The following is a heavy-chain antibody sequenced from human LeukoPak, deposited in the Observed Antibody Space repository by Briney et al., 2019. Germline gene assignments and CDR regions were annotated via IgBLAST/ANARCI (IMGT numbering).Heavy chain of an antibody. D-gene: IGHD3-9*01. CDR3: ARDHWLFSSKTWYYYGMDV. Sequence: PSETLSLTCVISGGSISPYYWSWIRQSPGKGLEWIGYIDPSGSASYNPSLKSRVTIFVDTSKNLFSLILTSVSASDTAIYYCARDHWLFSSKTWYYYGMDVRGQGTTVTVSS. J-gene: IGHJ6*02. CDR2: IDPSGSA. V-gene: IGHV4-59*01. CDR1: GGSISPYY.